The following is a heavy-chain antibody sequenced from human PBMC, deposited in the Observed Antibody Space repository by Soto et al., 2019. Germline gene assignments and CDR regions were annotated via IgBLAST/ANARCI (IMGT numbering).Heavy chain of an antibody. CDR2: INHSGST. CDR3: ARVPMPAQYYYDSSGYCDY. CDR1: GGSISSSSYY. D-gene: IGHD3-22*01. Sequence: SETLSLTCTVSGGSISSSSYYWGWIRQPPGKGLEWIGEINHSGSTNYNPSLKSRVTISVDTSKNQFSLKLSSVTAADTAVYYCARVPMPAQYYYDSSGYCDYWGQGTLVTVSS. J-gene: IGHJ4*02. V-gene: IGHV4-39*07.